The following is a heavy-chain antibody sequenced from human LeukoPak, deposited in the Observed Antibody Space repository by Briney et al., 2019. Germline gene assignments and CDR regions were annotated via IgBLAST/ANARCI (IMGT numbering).Heavy chain of an antibody. Sequence: GGSLRLSCAASGFSFSDHWLDWVRQAPGKGLEWVAHIKGDGSQKYYVDSVKGRFTISRDNAKTSLYLQMNSLRAEDTAVYYCTKDRDYHDSSGYYFFDYWGQGTLVTVSS. D-gene: IGHD3-22*01. CDR2: IKGDGSQK. V-gene: IGHV3-7*03. CDR1: GFSFSDHW. CDR3: TKDRDYHDSSGYYFFDY. J-gene: IGHJ4*02.